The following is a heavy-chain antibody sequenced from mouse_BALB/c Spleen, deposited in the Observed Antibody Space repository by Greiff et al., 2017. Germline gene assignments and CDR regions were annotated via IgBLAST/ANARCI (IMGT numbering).Heavy chain of an antibody. CDR3: ARVYDYDDSGFDY. CDR2: ISDGGSYT. CDR1: GFTFSDYY. V-gene: IGHV5-4*02. J-gene: IGHJ2*01. D-gene: IGHD2-4*01. Sequence: EVQGVESGGGLVKPGGSLKLSCAASGFTFSDYYMYWVRQTPEKRLEWVATISDGGSYTYYPDSVKGRFTISRDNAKNNLYLQMSSLKSEDTAMYYCARVYDYDDSGFDYWGQGTTLTVSS.